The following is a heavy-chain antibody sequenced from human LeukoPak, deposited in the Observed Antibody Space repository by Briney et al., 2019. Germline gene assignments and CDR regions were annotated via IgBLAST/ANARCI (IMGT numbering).Heavy chain of an antibody. D-gene: IGHD5-18*01. CDR2: IYHSGST. CDR3: AKAEGWIPSYYFDY. J-gene: IGHJ4*02. V-gene: IGHV4-38-2*01. Sequence: SETLSLTCAVSGYSISSGYYWGWIRQPPGKGLEWIGSIYHSGSTYYNPSLKSRVTISVDTSKNQFSLKLSSVTAADTAVYYCAKAEGWIPSYYFDYWGQGTLVTVSS. CDR1: GYSISSGYY.